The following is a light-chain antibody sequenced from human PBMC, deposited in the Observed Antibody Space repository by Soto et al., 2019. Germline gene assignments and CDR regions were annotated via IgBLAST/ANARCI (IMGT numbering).Light chain of an antibody. CDR1: QTVRNNY. Sequence: EVVLTQSPGSXSXXPXXXXXXXXGASQTVRNNYLAWYQQKPGQAPRLLIYDASSRATGIPDRFSGGGSGTDFTLTISRLEPEDFAVYYCQQRSNSWTFGQGTKVDIK. CDR3: QQRSNSWT. V-gene: IGKV3D-20*02. CDR2: DAS. J-gene: IGKJ1*01.